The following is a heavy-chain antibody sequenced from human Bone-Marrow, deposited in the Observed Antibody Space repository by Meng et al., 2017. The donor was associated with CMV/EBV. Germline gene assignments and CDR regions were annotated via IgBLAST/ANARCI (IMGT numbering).Heavy chain of an antibody. J-gene: IGHJ4*02. CDR3: AKLEIFRFLEWLPVDY. CDR2: INHSGST. Sequence: SETLSLTCAVYGGSFSGYYWSWIRQPPGKGLEWIGEINHSGSTNYNPSLKSRVTISVDTSKNQFSLKLSSVTAADTAVYYCAKLEIFRFLEWLPVDYWGQGTLVTVSS. CDR1: GGSFSGYY. D-gene: IGHD3-3*01. V-gene: IGHV4-34*01.